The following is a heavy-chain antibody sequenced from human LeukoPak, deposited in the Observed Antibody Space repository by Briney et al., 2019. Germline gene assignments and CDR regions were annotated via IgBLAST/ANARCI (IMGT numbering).Heavy chain of an antibody. CDR2: ISAYNGNT. D-gene: IGHD6-19*01. V-gene: IGHV1-18*01. J-gene: IGHJ3*02. CDR3: ARGLTEKIAVAGDAFDI. CDR1: GYTFTSYG. Sequence: GASVKVSCKASGYTFTSYGISWVRQAPGQGLEWMGWISAYNGNTNYAQKLQGRDTMTTDTSTSTAYIELRSLRSDDTAVYYCARGLTEKIAVAGDAFDIWGQGTMVTVSS.